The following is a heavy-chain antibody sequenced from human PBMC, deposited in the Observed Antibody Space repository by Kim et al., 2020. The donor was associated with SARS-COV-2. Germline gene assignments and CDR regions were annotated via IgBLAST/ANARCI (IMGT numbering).Heavy chain of an antibody. CDR3: ARERLWFGELEGRNWFDP. V-gene: IGHV4-4*06. Sequence: KSRVTMSVDTSKNQFSLKLSSVTAADTAVYYCARERLWFGELEGRNWFDPWGQGTLVTVSS. J-gene: IGHJ5*02. D-gene: IGHD3-10*01.